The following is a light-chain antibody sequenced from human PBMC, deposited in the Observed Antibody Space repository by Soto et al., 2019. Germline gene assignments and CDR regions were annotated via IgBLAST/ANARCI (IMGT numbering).Light chain of an antibody. Sequence: QSVLTQPPSASGTPGQRVTISCSGGTSNIGTYTVKWFQQLPGPAPKLLIYSNNQRPSGVPDRFSGSKSGTSASLAITGLKSEDEADYYCASWDDSLRGHVFGTETKVTVL. J-gene: IGLJ1*01. V-gene: IGLV1-44*01. CDR1: TSNIGTYT. CDR2: SNN. CDR3: ASWDDSLRGHV.